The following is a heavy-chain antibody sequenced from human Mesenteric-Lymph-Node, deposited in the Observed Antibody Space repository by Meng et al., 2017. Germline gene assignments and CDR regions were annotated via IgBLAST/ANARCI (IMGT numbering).Heavy chain of an antibody. V-gene: IGHV1-18*01. CDR2: ISTYNDNP. Sequence: QVQRVQSGAEVKRPGASVKVSCKASGYTFSSYGFTWVRQAPGQGLEWLGWISTYNDNPKYAQTVQGRVTMTADTSTSTAYMELRSLTSDDTAVYYCARDLWPHIVVVTAPSEFWGQGTLVTVSS. J-gene: IGHJ4*02. D-gene: IGHD2-21*02. CDR3: ARDLWPHIVVVTAPSEF. CDR1: GYTFSSYG.